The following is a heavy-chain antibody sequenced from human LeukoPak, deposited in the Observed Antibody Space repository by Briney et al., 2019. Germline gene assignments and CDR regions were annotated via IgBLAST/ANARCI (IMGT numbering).Heavy chain of an antibody. CDR2: ISSSSYI. J-gene: IGHJ6*02. D-gene: IGHD3-9*01. CDR1: GFTFSSYS. V-gene: IGHV3-21*01. CDR3: ARDLSRGDYDISPGLPDYYYYGMDV. Sequence: GGSLRLSCAASGFTFSSYSMNWVRQAPGKGLEWVSSISSSSYIYYADSVKGRFTISRDNAKNSLYLQMNSLRAEDTAVYYCARDLSRGDYDISPGLPDYYYYGMDVWGQGTTVTVSS.